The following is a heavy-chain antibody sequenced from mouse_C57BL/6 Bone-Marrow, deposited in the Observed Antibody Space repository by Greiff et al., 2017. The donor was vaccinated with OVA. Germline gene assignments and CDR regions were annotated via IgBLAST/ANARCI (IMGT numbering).Heavy chain of an antibody. CDR3: ASRSRVKYVDV. V-gene: IGHV1-7*01. D-gene: IGHD2-1*01. CDR1: GYTFTSYW. CDR2: INPSRGYT. Sequence: VKLMESGAELAKPGASVKLSCKASGYTFTSYWMHWVKQRPGQGLEWIGYINPSRGYTKYNQKFKDKATLTADKSSSTAYMQLSSLTYEDSAGYYCASRSRVKYVDVWGTGTTVTVSA. J-gene: IGHJ1*03.